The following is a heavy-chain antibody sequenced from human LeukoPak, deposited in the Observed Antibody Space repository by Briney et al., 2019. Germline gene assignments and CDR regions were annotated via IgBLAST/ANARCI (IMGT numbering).Heavy chain of an antibody. V-gene: IGHV1-8*01. Sequence: ASVKVSCKASGYTFTSYDINWVRQATGQGLEWMGWMNPNSGNTGYAQKFQGRDTMTRNTSISTAYMELSSLRSEDTAVYYCARVEGSYSTDNYCYYYMDVWGKGTTVTISS. D-gene: IGHD1-26*01. CDR2: MNPNSGNT. CDR1: GYTFTSYD. CDR3: ARVEGSYSTDNYCYYYMDV. J-gene: IGHJ6*03.